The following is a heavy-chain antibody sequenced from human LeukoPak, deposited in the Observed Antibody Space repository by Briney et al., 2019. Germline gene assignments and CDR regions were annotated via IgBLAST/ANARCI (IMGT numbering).Heavy chain of an antibody. Sequence: PGGSLRLSCAVSGFTFSDFWMSWVPQAPGRGLEWVANIHPEGNEKYHVESVKGRFTISRDNAKNSLFLQMNGLRVEDTAVYYCARGDAFSGDHWGQGTLVTVSS. CDR3: ARGDAFSGDH. J-gene: IGHJ4*02. V-gene: IGHV3-7*04. CDR1: GFTFSDFW. CDR2: IHPEGNEK.